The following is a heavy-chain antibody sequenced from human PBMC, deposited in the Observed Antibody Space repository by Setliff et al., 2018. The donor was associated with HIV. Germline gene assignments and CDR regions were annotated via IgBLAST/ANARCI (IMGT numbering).Heavy chain of an antibody. V-gene: IGHV3-23*01. CDR2: IGGSTGST. Sequence: GGSLRLSCAASGFAFDNYCMTWVRQAPGKGLEWVSAIGGSTGSTYYADSVKGRFTISTDNSKNSLYLQMNSLRAEDTAVYYCARVMIGYSGYDAFDYWGQGTLVTVSS. D-gene: IGHD5-12*01. CDR1: GFAFDNYC. CDR3: ARVMIGYSGYDAFDY. J-gene: IGHJ4*02.